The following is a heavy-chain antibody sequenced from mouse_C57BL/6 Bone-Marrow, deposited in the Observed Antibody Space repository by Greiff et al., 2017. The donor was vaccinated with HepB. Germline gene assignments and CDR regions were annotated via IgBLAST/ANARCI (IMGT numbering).Heavy chain of an antibody. D-gene: IGHD1-1*01. CDR2: IDPSDSYT. CDR3: ARSYYYGYYYAMDY. CDR1: GYTFTSYW. V-gene: IGHV1-69*01. Sequence: QVQLQQPGAELVMPGASVKLSCKASGYTFTSYWMHWVKQRPGQGLEWIGEIDPSDSYTNYNQKFKGKSTLTVDKSYSTAYMQLSSLTSEDSAVYYCARSYYYGYYYAMDYWGQGTSVTVSS. J-gene: IGHJ4*01.